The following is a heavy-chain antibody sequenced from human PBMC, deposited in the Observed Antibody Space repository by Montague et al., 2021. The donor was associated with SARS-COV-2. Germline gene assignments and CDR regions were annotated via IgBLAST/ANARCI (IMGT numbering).Heavy chain of an antibody. CDR3: AHLIRYYDIFTGIPFDY. V-gene: IGHV2-5*01. CDR2: IYSNDEK. D-gene: IGHD3-9*01. Sequence: PALVKPTQTLTLTCTFSGFSLSTPNVGVGWIRQPPGKALEWVAVIYSNDEKRYSPSLRNRLTITKDTAKNQVVLSLTYVDPVDTATYYCAHLIRYYDIFTGIPFDYWGQGSQVTVSS. J-gene: IGHJ4*02. CDR1: GFSLSTPNVG.